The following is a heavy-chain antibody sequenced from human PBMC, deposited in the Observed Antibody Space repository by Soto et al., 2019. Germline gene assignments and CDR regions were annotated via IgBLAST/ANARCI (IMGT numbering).Heavy chain of an antibody. CDR3: AHTVARGAYWETFNY. D-gene: IGHD1-26*01. Sequence: QITLKESGPTLVKLTETLTLTCTVSGFSLMTNGVGVGWFRQPLGKALEWLALIYRDDDKRYRPSLKSRVTITNDTTKNQVVLTMTNMDPVDTATYYCAHTVARGAYWETFNYWGQGTLVTVSS. CDR2: IYRDDDK. CDR1: GFSLMTNGVG. J-gene: IGHJ4*02. V-gene: IGHV2-5*02.